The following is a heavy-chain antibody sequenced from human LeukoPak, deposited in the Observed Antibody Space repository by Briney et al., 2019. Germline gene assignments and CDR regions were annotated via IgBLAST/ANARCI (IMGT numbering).Heavy chain of an antibody. CDR3: AKEGYSKGGYYYYYYMDV. CDR1: GFTFSNYA. D-gene: IGHD4-11*01. CDR2: ISVSGGST. V-gene: IGHV3-23*01. J-gene: IGHJ6*03. Sequence: GGSLRLSCAASGFTFSNYAMSWVRQAPGKGLEWVSSISVSGGSTYYADSVKGRFTISRDNSKNTLYLQMNSLRAEDTAVYYCAKEGYSKGGYYYYYYMDVWGKGTTVTVSS.